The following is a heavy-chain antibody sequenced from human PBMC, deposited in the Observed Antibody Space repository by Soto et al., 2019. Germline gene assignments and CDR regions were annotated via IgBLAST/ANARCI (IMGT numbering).Heavy chain of an antibody. CDR3: ARHWRYSYGSNYYYYGMDV. CDR2: IYYSGST. D-gene: IGHD5-18*01. CDR1: GGSISSSSYY. J-gene: IGHJ6*02. V-gene: IGHV4-39*01. Sequence: QLQLQESGPGLVKPSETLSLTCTVSGGSISSSSYYWGWIRQPPGKGLEWIGSIYYSGSTYYNPARKSRVTISVDTSKNQFSLKLSSVTAADTAVYYCARHWRYSYGSNYYYYGMDVWGQGTTVTVSS.